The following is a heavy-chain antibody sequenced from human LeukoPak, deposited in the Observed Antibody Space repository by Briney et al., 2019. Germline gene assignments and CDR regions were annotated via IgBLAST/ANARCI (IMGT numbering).Heavy chain of an antibody. CDR1: GYTFTSYG. Sequence: ASVKVSCKASGYTFTSYGISWVRQAPGQGLEWMGWISAYNGNTNYAQKLQGRVTMTTDTSTSTAYMELRSLRSDDTAVYYCARDVLGRYCSGGSCYSSDYWGQGTLVTVSS. J-gene: IGHJ4*02. CDR3: ARDVLGRYCSGGSCYSSDY. CDR2: ISAYNGNT. D-gene: IGHD2-15*01. V-gene: IGHV1-18*01.